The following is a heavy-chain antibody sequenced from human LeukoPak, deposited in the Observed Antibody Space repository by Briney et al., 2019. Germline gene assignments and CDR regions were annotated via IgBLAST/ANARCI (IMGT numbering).Heavy chain of an antibody. CDR1: GFTFSSYA. CDR3: ARAPDSSGWWPYYYYYGMDV. D-gene: IGHD6-19*01. CDR2: IPYDGSNK. J-gene: IGHJ6*02. V-gene: IGHV3-30*04. Sequence: GGSLRLSCAASGFTFSSYAMHWVRQAPGRGLEWVAVIPYDGSNKYYADSVKGRFTISRDNSKNTLYLQMNSLRAEDTAVYYCARAPDSSGWWPYYYYYGMDVWGQGTTVTVSS.